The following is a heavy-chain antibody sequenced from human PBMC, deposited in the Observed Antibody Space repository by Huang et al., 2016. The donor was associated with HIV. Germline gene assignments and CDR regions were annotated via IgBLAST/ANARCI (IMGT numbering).Heavy chain of an antibody. CDR1: GGSLSCYF. V-gene: IGHV4-34*02. CDR3: ARDATKNPRGWFDP. Sequence: QVHLQQWGAGLLKSAETLSLPCAVYGGSLSCYFWSWLRQTPGKGLEWTGEINHLGSANYNPSLKSRVSISMDGSKKQFALKLRAISDADTAVYFCARDATKNPRGWFDPWGQGTLVTVSS. CDR2: INHLGSA. J-gene: IGHJ5*02. D-gene: IGHD3-10*01.